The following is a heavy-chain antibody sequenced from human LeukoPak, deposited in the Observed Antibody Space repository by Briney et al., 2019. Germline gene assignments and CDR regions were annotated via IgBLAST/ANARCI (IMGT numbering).Heavy chain of an antibody. CDR1: GYTFTSYG. CDR3: ASRGSISGRYDFDY. Sequence: ASVKVSCKASGYTFTSYGVSWVRQAPGQGLEWMGWISAYNGNTNYAQKLQGRVTMTTDTSTSTAYMELRSLRSDDTAVYYCASRGSISGRYDFDYWGQGTLVTVSS. V-gene: IGHV1-18*01. J-gene: IGHJ4*02. CDR2: ISAYNGNT. D-gene: IGHD1-26*01.